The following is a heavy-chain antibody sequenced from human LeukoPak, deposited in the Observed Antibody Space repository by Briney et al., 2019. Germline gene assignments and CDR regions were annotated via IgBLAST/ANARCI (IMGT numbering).Heavy chain of an antibody. CDR3: ARAQATVVEFDC. V-gene: IGHV4-31*03. J-gene: IGHJ4*02. Sequence: SQTLSLICTVSGGSISSGGYYWSWIRQHPGKGLEWIGYIYYSGSTYYNPSLKSRVTISVDTSKNQFSLNLSSVTAADTAVYYCARAQATVVEFDCWGQGTLVTVSS. CDR2: IYYSGST. D-gene: IGHD4-23*01. CDR1: GGSISSGGYY.